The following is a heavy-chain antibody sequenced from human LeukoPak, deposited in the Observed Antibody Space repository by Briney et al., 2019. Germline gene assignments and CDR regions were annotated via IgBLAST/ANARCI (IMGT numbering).Heavy chain of an antibody. CDR1: GGSISSGGYY. CDR2: IYYRGST. J-gene: IGHJ3*02. CDR3: ARVSKDYSYTAFDI. D-gene: IGHD4-11*01. Sequence: KPSETLSLTCTVSGGSISSGGYYWSWIRQHPGKGLEWIGYIYYRGSTYYNPSLKSRVTISVDTSKNQFSLKLSSVTAADTAVYYCARVSKDYSYTAFDIWGQGTMVTVSS. V-gene: IGHV4-31*03.